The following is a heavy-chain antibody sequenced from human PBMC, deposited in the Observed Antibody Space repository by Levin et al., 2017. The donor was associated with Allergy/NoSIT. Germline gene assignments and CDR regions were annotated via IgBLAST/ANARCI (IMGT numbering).Heavy chain of an antibody. CDR2: ISGSGGST. CDR3: AKGKHWHQNLGSLS. CDR1: GFTFSSYA. Sequence: GGSLRLSCAASGFTFSSYAMSWVRQAPGKGLEWVSAISGSGGSTYYADSVKGRFTISRDNSKNTLYLQMNSLRAEDTAVYYCAKGKHWHQNLGSLSWGQGTLVTVSS. D-gene: IGHD1-1*01. V-gene: IGHV3-23*01. J-gene: IGHJ4*02.